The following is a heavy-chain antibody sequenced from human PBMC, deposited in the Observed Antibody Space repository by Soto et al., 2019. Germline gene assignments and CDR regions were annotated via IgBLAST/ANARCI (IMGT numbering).Heavy chain of an antibody. V-gene: IGHV1-69*13. Sequence: SVKVSCKASGGTFSSYAISWVRQAPGQGLEWMGGIIPIFGTANYAQKFQGRVTITADESTSTAYMELSSLRSEDTAVYYCARSYYGSGPTTSAFDYWGQGTLATVSS. CDR3: ARSYYGSGPTTSAFDY. CDR2: IIPIFGTA. D-gene: IGHD3-10*01. J-gene: IGHJ4*02. CDR1: GGTFSSYA.